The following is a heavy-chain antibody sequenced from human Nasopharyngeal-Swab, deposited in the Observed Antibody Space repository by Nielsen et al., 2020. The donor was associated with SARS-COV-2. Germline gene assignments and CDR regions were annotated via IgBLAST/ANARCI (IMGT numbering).Heavy chain of an antibody. V-gene: IGHV4-39*01. Sequence: GKGLEWIGSIYYSGSTYYNPSLKSRVTISVDTSKNQFSLKLSSVTAADTAVYYCARRGSSGWVFDYWGQGTLVTVSS. D-gene: IGHD6-19*01. CDR2: IYYSGST. CDR3: ARRGSSGWVFDY. J-gene: IGHJ4*02.